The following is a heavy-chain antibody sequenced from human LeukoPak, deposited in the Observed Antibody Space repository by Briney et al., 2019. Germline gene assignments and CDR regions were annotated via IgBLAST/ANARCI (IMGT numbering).Heavy chain of an antibody. Sequence: PGGSLRLSCAVSGFSFADEYMSWIRQAPGQGLEWVSYIRNTGSYTNYADSVEGRFTISRDNTENSLYLQMNSLRAEDTAVYYCARSRGAGPGAYFDYWGQGTLVTVTS. V-gene: IGHV3-11*03. D-gene: IGHD6-19*01. CDR3: ARSRGAGPGAYFDY. CDR1: GFSFADEY. CDR2: IRNTGSYT. J-gene: IGHJ4*02.